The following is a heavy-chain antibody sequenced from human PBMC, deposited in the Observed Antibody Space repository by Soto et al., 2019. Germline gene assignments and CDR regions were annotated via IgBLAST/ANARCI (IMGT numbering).Heavy chain of an antibody. Sequence: ASVKVSCKASGYTFTGYYMHWVRQAPGQGLEWMGWINPNSGGTNYAQKFQGWVTMTRDTSISTAYMELSRLRSDDTAVYYCARESVHIYDNRGYHFWFDPWGQGTQVTVSS. CDR1: GYTFTGYY. V-gene: IGHV1-2*04. CDR3: ARESVHIYDNRGYHFWFDP. D-gene: IGHD3-22*01. J-gene: IGHJ5*02. CDR2: INPNSGGT.